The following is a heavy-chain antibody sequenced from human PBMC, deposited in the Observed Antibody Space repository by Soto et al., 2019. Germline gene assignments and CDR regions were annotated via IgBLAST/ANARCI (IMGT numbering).Heavy chain of an antibody. Sequence: GVLRLSCAASGFTFSSYAMSWVRQAPGKGLEWVSTISGSGGSTYYADSVKGRFTVSRDSSKNTLYLQMNSLRADDTAVYYCAKWGQWLVLPYFDYWGQGTLVTVSS. CDR2: ISGSGGST. CDR1: GFTFSSYA. J-gene: IGHJ4*02. V-gene: IGHV3-23*01. D-gene: IGHD6-19*01. CDR3: AKWGQWLVLPYFDY.